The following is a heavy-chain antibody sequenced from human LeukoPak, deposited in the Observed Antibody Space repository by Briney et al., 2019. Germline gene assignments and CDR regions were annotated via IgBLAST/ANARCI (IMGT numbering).Heavy chain of an antibody. CDR2: INHSGST. D-gene: IGHD3-9*01. J-gene: IGHJ5*02. CDR3: ARDLYDILTGYYWFDP. CDR1: GGSFSGYY. Sequence: SETLSLTCAVYGGSFSGYYWSWIRQPPGKGLEWIGEINHSGSTNYNPSLKSRVTMSVDTSKNQFSLKLSSVTAADTAVYYCARDLYDILTGYYWFDPWGQGTLVTVSS. V-gene: IGHV4-34*01.